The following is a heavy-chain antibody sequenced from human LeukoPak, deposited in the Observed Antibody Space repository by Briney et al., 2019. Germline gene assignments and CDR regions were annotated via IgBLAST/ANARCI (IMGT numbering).Heavy chain of an antibody. V-gene: IGHV3-23*01. D-gene: IGHD6-13*01. Sequence: GGSLRLSCAASGFTLSSYAMSWVRQAPGKGLEWVSAISGSGGSTYYADSVKGRFTISRDNSKNTLYLQMNSLRAEDTAVYYCANAYSSIAWCFDYWGQGTLVAVSS. CDR3: ANAYSSIAWCFDY. CDR1: GFTLSSYA. CDR2: ISGSGGST. J-gene: IGHJ4*02.